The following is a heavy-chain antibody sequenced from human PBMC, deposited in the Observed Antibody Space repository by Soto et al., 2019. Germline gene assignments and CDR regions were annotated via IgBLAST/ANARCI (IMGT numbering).Heavy chain of an antibody. Sequence: SVKVSCKASGFTFTSSAVQWVRQARGQRLEWIGWIVVGSGNTNYAQKFQERVTITRDMSTSTAYMELSSLRSEDTAVYYCAASVTIFGGWFDPWGQGTLVTVSS. CDR1: GFTFTSSA. CDR2: IVVGSGNT. CDR3: AASVTIFGGWFDP. V-gene: IGHV1-58*01. J-gene: IGHJ5*02. D-gene: IGHD3-3*01.